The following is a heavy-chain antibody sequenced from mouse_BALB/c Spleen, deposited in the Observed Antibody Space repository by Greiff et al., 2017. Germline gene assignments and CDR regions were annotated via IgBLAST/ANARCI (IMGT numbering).Heavy chain of an antibody. Sequence: EVKLQESGAELVRPGALVKLSCKASGFNIKDYYMHWVKQRPEQGLEWIGWIDPENGNTIYDPKFQGKASITADTSSNTAYLQLSSLTSEDTAVYYCARSGVYYGYAMDYWGQGTSVTVSS. CDR1: GFNIKDYY. V-gene: IGHV14-1*02. D-gene: IGHD1-1*01. CDR3: ARSGVYYGYAMDY. CDR2: IDPENGNT. J-gene: IGHJ4*01.